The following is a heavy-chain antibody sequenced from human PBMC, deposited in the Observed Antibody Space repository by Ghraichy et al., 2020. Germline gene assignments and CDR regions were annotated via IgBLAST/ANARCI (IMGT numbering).Heavy chain of an antibody. CDR2: ISGSGGST. CDR1: GFTFSSCA. J-gene: IGHJ6*02. V-gene: IGHV3-23*01. CDR3: AKHDASLVRGVIYYYYYGMDV. D-gene: IGHD3-10*01. Sequence: GESLNISCVASGFTFSSCAMSWVRQAPGKGPEWVSAISGSGGSTYYADSVKGRFTISRDNSKNTVYLQMNSLRAEDTAVYYCAKHDASLVRGVIYYYYYGMDVWGQGTKVTVSS.